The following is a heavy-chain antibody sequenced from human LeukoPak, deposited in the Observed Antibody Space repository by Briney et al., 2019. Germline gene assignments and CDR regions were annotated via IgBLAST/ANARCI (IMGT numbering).Heavy chain of an antibody. V-gene: IGHV4-39*01. CDR1: GYSIASGNFY. D-gene: IGHD3-10*01. Sequence: PSETLSLTCTVSGYSIASGNFYWGWIRQPPGKGLEWIGNIYYSGTTYNNPSLTSRVTMPVDTSTNQFSLKMASVTAADTAMYYCGRHYYGSSQIDYWGQGTLVTVSS. J-gene: IGHJ4*02. CDR3: GRHYYGSSQIDY. CDR2: IYYSGTT.